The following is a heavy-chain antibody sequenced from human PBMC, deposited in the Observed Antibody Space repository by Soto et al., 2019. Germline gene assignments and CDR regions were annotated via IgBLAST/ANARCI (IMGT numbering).Heavy chain of an antibody. V-gene: IGHV3-7*01. CDR1: GFTFSTYW. D-gene: IGHD6-19*01. CDR2: IKQDGSEK. J-gene: IGHJ6*02. CDR3: ARDIAVASHRYYYGMDV. Sequence: LRLSCAASGFTFSTYWMSWVRQAPGKGLEWVANIKQDGSEKYYVGSMKGRFTISRDNAKNSLYLQMNSLRAEDTAVYYCARDIAVASHRYYYGMDVWGQGTTVTVSS.